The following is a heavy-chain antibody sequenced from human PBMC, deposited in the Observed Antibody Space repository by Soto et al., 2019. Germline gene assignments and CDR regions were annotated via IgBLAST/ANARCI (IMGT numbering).Heavy chain of an antibody. D-gene: IGHD6-19*01. CDR1: DASFTIAVYC. V-gene: IGHV4-31*03. CDR2: IQNSVST. J-gene: IGHJ5*02. Sequence: TLCPTCSVSDASFTIAVYCCSWIRQLPGKGLEWRGYIQNSVSTIYSPSLKSRATISVDTSKKQFSLRLNSVTAADTAMYYCAMYRRGILDPWGQGTMVTVSS. CDR3: AMYRRGILDP.